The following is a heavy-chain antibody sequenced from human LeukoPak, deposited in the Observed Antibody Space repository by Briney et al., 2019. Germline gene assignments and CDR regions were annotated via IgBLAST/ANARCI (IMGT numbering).Heavy chain of an antibody. Sequence: PGGSLRLSCAASGFTFSSYAMSWVRQAPGKGLEWVSAISGSGGSTYYADSVKGRFTISRDNSKNTLYLQMNSLRAEDTAVYYCAKDREGSGWVPSPADYWGQGTLVTVSS. CDR1: GFTFSSYA. J-gene: IGHJ4*02. CDR2: ISGSGGST. CDR3: AKDREGSGWVPSPADY. V-gene: IGHV3-23*01. D-gene: IGHD6-19*01.